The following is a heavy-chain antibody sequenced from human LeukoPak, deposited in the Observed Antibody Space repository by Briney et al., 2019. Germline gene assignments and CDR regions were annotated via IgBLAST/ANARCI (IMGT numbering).Heavy chain of an antibody. Sequence: WVRQPPGKGLEGIGTIYYSGTTYYNPSLKSRLTISVDTSKNQFSLKLTSVTAADTAVYYCARHDYYGSLNWFDPWGQGTLVTVSS. D-gene: IGHD3-10*01. CDR3: ARHDYYGSLNWFDP. CDR2: IYYSGTT. V-gene: IGHV4-39*01. J-gene: IGHJ5*02.